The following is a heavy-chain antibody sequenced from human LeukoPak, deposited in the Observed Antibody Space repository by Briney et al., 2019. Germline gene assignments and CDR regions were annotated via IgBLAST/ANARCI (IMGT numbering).Heavy chain of an antibody. CDR3: ASQTLLWFGGSGPQYDD. V-gene: IGHV3-48*03. Sequence: GGSLRLSCAASGFTFSSYEMNWVRQAPGKGLEWVSYISSSGSTIYYADSVKGRFTISRDNAKNSLYLQMNSLRAEDTAVYYCASQTLLWFGGSGPQYDDWGQGTLVTVSS. D-gene: IGHD3-10*01. J-gene: IGHJ4*02. CDR2: ISSSGSTI. CDR1: GFTFSSYE.